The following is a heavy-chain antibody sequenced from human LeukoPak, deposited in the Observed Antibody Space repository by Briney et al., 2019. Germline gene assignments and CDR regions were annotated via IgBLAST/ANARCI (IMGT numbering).Heavy chain of an antibody. V-gene: IGHV3-15*01. J-gene: IGHJ5*02. CDR3: TTPLSIAAAEVFDP. D-gene: IGHD6-13*01. Sequence: GGSLRLSCAASGFTFSNAWMSWVRQAPGKGLEWVGRIKSKTDGGTTDYAVPVKGRFTISRDDLKNTLYLQMNSLKTEDTAVYYCTTPLSIAAAEVFDPWGQGTLVAVSS. CDR2: IKSKTDGGTT. CDR1: GFTFSNAW.